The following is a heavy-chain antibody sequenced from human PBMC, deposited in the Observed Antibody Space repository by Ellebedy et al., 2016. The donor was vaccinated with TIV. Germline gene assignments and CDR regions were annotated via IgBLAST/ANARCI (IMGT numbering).Heavy chain of an antibody. CDR3: ARGEGPYGAGSSFDY. CDR2: TYYRSKWYN. Sequence: SQTLSLTXAISGDSVSSNNAAWNWVRQSPSRGLEWLGKTYYRSKWYNDYAVSVKSRITINPDASKNQISLQLKSVTPEDTAVYYCARGEGPYGAGSSFDYWGQGTLVTVSS. CDR1: GDSVSSNNAA. J-gene: IGHJ4*02. V-gene: IGHV6-1*01. D-gene: IGHD3-10*01.